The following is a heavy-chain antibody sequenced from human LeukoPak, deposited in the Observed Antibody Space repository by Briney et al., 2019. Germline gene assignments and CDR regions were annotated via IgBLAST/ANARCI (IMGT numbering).Heavy chain of an antibody. CDR2: ISWNSGSI. V-gene: IGHV3-9*01. CDR1: GFTFDDYA. D-gene: IGHD1-26*01. Sequence: PGRSLRLSCAASGFTFDDYAMHWVRQAPGKGLEWVSGISWNSGSIGYADSVKGRFTISRDNAKNSLYLQMDSLRAEDTALYYCAKDSTLGCDYYYFGMDVWAQGTTVTVSS. J-gene: IGHJ6*02. CDR3: AKDSTLGCDYYYFGMDV.